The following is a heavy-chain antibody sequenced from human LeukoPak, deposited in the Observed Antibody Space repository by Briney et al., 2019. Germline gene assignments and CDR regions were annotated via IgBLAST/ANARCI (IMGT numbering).Heavy chain of an antibody. J-gene: IGHJ4*02. Sequence: GGSLRLSCAASGFTFSSYWMSWVRQAPGKGLEWVANVKQNGNEKNYVDSVKGRFTISRDNAKNSLFLQMNSLRAEDTAVYYCARVSLNGYDTAGYWGQGTLVTVSS. CDR1: GFTFSSYW. V-gene: IGHV3-7*01. D-gene: IGHD3-3*01. CDR2: VKQNGNEK. CDR3: ARVSLNGYDTAGY.